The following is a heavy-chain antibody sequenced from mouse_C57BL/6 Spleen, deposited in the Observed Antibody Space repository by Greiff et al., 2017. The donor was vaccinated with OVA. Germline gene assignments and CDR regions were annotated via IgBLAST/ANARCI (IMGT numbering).Heavy chain of an antibody. CDR2: IDPENGDT. CDR1: GFNIKDDY. Sequence: EVQGVESGAELVRPGASVKLSCTASGFNIKDDYMHWVKQRPEQGLEWIGWIDPENGDTEYASKFQGKATITADTSSNTAYLQLSSLTSEDTAVYYCTSSGTWFAYWGQGTLVTVAA. CDR3: TSSGTWFAY. J-gene: IGHJ3*01. V-gene: IGHV14-4*01. D-gene: IGHD1-1*02.